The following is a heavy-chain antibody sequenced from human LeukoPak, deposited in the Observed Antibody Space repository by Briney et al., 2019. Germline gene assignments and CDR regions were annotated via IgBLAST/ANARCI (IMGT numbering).Heavy chain of an antibody. Sequence: PSETLSLTCAVYGGSFSGYYWSWIRQPPGKGLEWIGEINHSGSTNYNPSLKSRVTISVDTSKNQFSLKLSSVTAADTAVYYCARLAYCGGECYSRGFDYWGQGTLVTVSS. V-gene: IGHV4-34*01. CDR1: GGSFSGYY. CDR3: ARLAYCGGECYSRGFDY. D-gene: IGHD2-21*01. J-gene: IGHJ4*02. CDR2: INHSGST.